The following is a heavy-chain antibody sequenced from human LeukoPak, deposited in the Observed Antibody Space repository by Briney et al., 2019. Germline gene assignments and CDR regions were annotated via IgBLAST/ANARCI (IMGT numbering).Heavy chain of an antibody. V-gene: IGHV3-7*01. Sequence: GGSLRLSCAASGFTFSSYWMSWVRQAPGKGLEWVANIRQDGSEKYYVDSVKGRFTISRDNAKNSLYLQMNSLRAEDTAVYYCARAGRKSRGVDIVRKKETGYYYYMDVWGKGTTVTVSS. CDR1: GFTFSSYW. D-gene: IGHD2-15*01. CDR2: IRQDGSEK. CDR3: ARAGRKSRGVDIVRKKETGYYYYMDV. J-gene: IGHJ6*03.